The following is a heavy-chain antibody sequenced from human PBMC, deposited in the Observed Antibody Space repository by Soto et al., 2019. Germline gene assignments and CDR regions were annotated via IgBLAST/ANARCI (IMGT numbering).Heavy chain of an antibody. CDR3: ARYCSSTSCYMAAY. D-gene: IGHD2-2*02. CDR2: ISYDGSNK. Sequence: QVQLVESGGGVVQPGRSLRLSCAASGFTFSSYAMHWVRQAPGKGLEWVAVISYDGSNKYYADSVKGRFTISRDNSKNTLYLQMNSLRAEDTAVYYCARYCSSTSCYMAAYWGQGTLVTVSS. J-gene: IGHJ4*02. CDR1: GFTFSSYA. V-gene: IGHV3-30-3*01.